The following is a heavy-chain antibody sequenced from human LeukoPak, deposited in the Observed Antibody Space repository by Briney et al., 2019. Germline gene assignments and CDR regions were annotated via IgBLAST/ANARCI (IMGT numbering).Heavy chain of an antibody. CDR3: ARYLGATDPFDY. Sequence: PSETLSLTCTVSGDSINIYYWSWIRQPPGKGLEWIAYIHSSAGTKYNPSLRSRVTLSVDTPKNQFSLSLTSVTASDTGVYYCARYLGATDPFDYWGQGTLVTVSS. J-gene: IGHJ4*02. CDR1: GDSINIYY. D-gene: IGHD1-26*01. CDR2: IHSSAGT. V-gene: IGHV4-59*08.